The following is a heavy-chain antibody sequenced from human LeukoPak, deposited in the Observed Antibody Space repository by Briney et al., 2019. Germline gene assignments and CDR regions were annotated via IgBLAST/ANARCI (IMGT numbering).Heavy chain of an antibody. CDR2: ISAYNGNT. J-gene: IGHJ5*02. Sequence: ASVKVSCKASGYTFTSYGISWVRQAPGQGLEGMGWISAYNGNTNYAQKFQGRDTMTTDTSTSTAYMELRSLRSDDTAVYYCARDGAMGVVVVIPWFDPWGQGTLVTVSS. CDR3: ARDGAMGVVVVIPWFDP. CDR1: GYTFTSYG. D-gene: IGHD3-22*01. V-gene: IGHV1-18*01.